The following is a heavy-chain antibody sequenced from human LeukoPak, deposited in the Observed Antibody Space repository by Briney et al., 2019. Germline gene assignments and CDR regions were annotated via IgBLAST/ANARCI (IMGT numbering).Heavy chain of an antibody. CDR2: IEEDGSEK. V-gene: IGHV3-7*01. J-gene: IGHJ4*02. CDR3: ARERGDIADTGFDY. CDR1: GFNFSSYW. D-gene: IGHD2-15*01. Sequence: GGSLRLSCAASGFNFSSYWMSWVRQAPGKGLEWVANIEEDGSEKYYVDSVKGRFTISRDNAKNSLYMQMNSLRAEDTAVYYCARERGDIADTGFDYWGQGTLVTVSS.